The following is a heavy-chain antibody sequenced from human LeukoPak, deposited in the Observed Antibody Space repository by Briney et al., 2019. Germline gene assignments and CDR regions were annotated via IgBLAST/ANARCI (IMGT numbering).Heavy chain of an antibody. J-gene: IGHJ4*02. CDR1: GFTFSSYA. Sequence: GRSLRLSCAASGFTFSSYAMHWVRQAPGRGLEWVAVISYDGSNKYYADSVKGRFTIPRDNSKNTLYLQMNSLRAEDTAVYYCAKGQFPTQGFFEPFDYWGQGTLVTVSS. CDR3: AKGQFPTQGFFEPFDY. D-gene: IGHD5-24*01. CDR2: ISYDGSNK. V-gene: IGHV3-30-3*01.